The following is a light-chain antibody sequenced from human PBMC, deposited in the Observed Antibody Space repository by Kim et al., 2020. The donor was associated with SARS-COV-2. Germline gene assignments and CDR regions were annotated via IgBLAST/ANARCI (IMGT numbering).Light chain of an antibody. CDR1: QSVSSY. J-gene: IGKJ1*01. CDR3: QQRSNWPRAT. CDR2: DSS. Sequence: EIVSTQSPATLSLSPGERATLSCRASQSVSSYLAWYQQKPGQAPRLLIYDSSNRATGIPARFSGSGSGTDFTLTISSLEPEDFAVYYCQQRSNWPRATFGQGTKVDIK. V-gene: IGKV3-11*01.